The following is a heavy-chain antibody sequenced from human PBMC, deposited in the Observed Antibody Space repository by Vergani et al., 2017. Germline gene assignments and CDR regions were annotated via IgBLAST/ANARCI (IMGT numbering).Heavy chain of an antibody. CDR2: IYTSGST. V-gene: IGHV4-61*02. CDR3: ARGMGYCSSTSCYFYYYYMDV. D-gene: IGHD2-2*01. J-gene: IGHJ6*03. CDR1: GGSISSGSYY. Sequence: QVQLQESGPGLVKPSQTLSLTCPVSGGSISSGSYYWSWIRQPAGKGLEWIGRIYTSGSTNYNPSLKSRVTISVDTSNNQFSLKLSSVTAADTAVYYCARGMGYCSSTSCYFYYYYMDVWGKGTTVTVSS.